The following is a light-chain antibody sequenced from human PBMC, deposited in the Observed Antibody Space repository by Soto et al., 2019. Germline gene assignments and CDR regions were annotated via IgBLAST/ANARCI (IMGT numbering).Light chain of an antibody. CDR1: KSIGRW. CDR3: QQYSSYPFT. Sequence: DIQVTQSPSTLSASVGDIVTITCRATKSIGRWLAWLQQKPGTAPKLLIYDASSLESGDPSRFSGSGSGTEFTLTISSLQPDDFATYYCQQYSSYPFTFGGGTKVDIK. CDR2: DAS. V-gene: IGKV1-5*01. J-gene: IGKJ4*01.